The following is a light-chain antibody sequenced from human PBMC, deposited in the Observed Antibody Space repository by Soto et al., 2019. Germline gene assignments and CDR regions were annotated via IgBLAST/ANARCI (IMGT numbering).Light chain of an antibody. V-gene: IGKV3-20*01. Sequence: EIVLTQSPGTLSLSPGERDTLSCRASQSVSSSYFAWYQQKPGQAPRLLIYGASSRATGIPDRFSGSGSGTDFTLTISRLEPEYFAVDYCQQYGSSPRMYTFGQGTKLEIK. J-gene: IGKJ2*01. CDR3: QQYGSSPRMYT. CDR1: QSVSSSY. CDR2: GAS.